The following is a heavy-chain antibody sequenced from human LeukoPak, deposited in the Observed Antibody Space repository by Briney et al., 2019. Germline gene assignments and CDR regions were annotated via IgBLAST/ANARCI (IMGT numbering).Heavy chain of an antibody. CDR3: ARGGGYYAIDY. CDR2: ISSGIPYI. Sequence: GGSLRLSCAASGFTFSTYSMSWVRQAPGKGLEWVSSISSGIPYIYYADSMKGRFTISRDNAKNSLYLQMNSLRAEDTAVYYCARGGGYYAIDYWGQGTLVTVSS. V-gene: IGHV3-21*04. D-gene: IGHD1-26*01. J-gene: IGHJ4*02. CDR1: GFTFSTYS.